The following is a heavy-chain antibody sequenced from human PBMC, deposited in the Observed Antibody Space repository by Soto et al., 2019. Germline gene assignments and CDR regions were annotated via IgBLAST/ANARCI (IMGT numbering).Heavy chain of an antibody. J-gene: IGHJ6*02. V-gene: IGHV3-15*07. D-gene: IGHD3-3*01. CDR2: IKSKIDGGTT. CDR3: LYWSGYFGDV. Sequence: EGQLVESGGDLVKPGGSLRLSCAASGFTFSNAWMNWVRQAPVKGLEWVGRIKSKIDGGTTDYTAPVKGRFTISRDDSKNTLHLQMNSLKTEDTAVYYCLYWSGYFGDVWGQGTTVTVPS. CDR1: GFTFSNAW.